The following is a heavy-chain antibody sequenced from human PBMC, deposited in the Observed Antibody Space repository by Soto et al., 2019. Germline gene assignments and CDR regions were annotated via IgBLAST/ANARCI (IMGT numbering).Heavy chain of an antibody. CDR1: GYTFTGYY. CDR2: INPNSNDT. J-gene: IGHJ4*02. CDR3: ATEDRTGIVGATHFDY. Sequence: ASVKVSCKASGYTFTGYYMHWVRQAPGQGLEWMGWINPNSNDTKYAQKFRGRVTMTRDTSISTGYLELTRLRSDGTALYYCATEDRTGIVGATHFDYWGQGTLVTVSS. D-gene: IGHD1-26*01. V-gene: IGHV1-2*02.